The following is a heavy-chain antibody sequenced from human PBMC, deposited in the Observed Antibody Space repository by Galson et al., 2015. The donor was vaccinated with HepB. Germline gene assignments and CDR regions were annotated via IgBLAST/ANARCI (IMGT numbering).Heavy chain of an antibody. Sequence: SLRLSCAPSGFTFSDYHMSWIRQAPGKGLVWVSYISSSSRHTNYADSVKGRFTISRDNAKNSLFLQMNSLRVEDTAVYYCAREGGYTSGHFDYWGQGALVTVSS. CDR1: GFTFSDYH. CDR3: AREGGYTSGHFDY. D-gene: IGHD6-19*01. CDR2: ISSSSRHT. V-gene: IGHV3-11*06. J-gene: IGHJ4*02.